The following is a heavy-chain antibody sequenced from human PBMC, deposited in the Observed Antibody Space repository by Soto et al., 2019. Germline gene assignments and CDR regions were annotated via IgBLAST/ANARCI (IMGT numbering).Heavy chain of an antibody. J-gene: IGHJ6*02. CDR1: GGSISNYY. CDR3: VSGYAMDV. V-gene: IGHV4-59*01. D-gene: IGHD3-10*01. CDR2: IFYSGST. Sequence: SETLSLTCKVSGGSISNYYWNWIRQPPGRGLEWIGYIFYSGSTNYNPSLKSRVSMSVDTSKEQFSLKLTSVTAADTAVYFCVSGYAMDVWGQGTTVTVSS.